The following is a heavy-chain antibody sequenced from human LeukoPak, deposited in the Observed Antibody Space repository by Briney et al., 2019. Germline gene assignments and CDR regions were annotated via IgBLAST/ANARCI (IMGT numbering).Heavy chain of an antibody. CDR3: AKAAYILTGYYHFGY. D-gene: IGHD3-9*01. CDR1: GFTFSSYG. J-gene: IGHJ4*02. V-gene: IGHV3-30*02. CDR2: IRYDGSNK. Sequence: GGSLRLSCAASGFTFSSYGMHWVRQAPGKGLEWVAFIRYDGSNKFYADSVRGRFTISRDNSKNTLYLQMNSLRAEDTALYYCAKAAYILTGYYHFGYWGQGTLVTVSS.